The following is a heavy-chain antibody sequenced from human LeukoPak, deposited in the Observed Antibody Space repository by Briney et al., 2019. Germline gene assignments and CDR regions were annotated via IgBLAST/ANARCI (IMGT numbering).Heavy chain of an antibody. CDR2: INPAGSET. Sequence: PGGSLRLSCAASGFSFSAYWMTWVRQAPGTGLEWVANINPAGSETYYMDPVKGRFTISRDNAKNLLYLQMNSLRAEDTAVYQCGRFGYEAAVDVWGQGTLVTVSS. J-gene: IGHJ4*02. V-gene: IGHV3-7*01. CDR3: GRFGYEAAVDV. CDR1: GFSFSAYW. D-gene: IGHD6-13*01.